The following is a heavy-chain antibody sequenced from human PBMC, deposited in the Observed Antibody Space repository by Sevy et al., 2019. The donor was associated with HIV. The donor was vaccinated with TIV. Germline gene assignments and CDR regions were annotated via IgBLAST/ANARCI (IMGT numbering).Heavy chain of an antibody. Sequence: SETLSLTCTVSGGSISSSSYYWGWIRQPPGKGLVWIGSIYYSGSSYSNPSLKSRVTISVDTSNNQFSLKLSSVTAADTAVYYCVRLDFWSGYPYFDYWGQGTLVTVSS. J-gene: IGHJ4*02. CDR2: IYYSGSS. CDR3: VRLDFWSGYPYFDY. CDR1: GGSISSSSYY. V-gene: IGHV4-39*01. D-gene: IGHD3-3*01.